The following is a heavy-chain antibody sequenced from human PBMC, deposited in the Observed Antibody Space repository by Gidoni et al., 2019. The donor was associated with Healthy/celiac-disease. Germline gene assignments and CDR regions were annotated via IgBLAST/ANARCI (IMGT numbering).Heavy chain of an antibody. CDR1: GGSLSSGSYY. CDR2: IYTSGST. J-gene: IGHJ6*02. V-gene: IGHV4-61*02. CDR3: ARATYYDFWSGYHDYYYGMDV. D-gene: IGHD3-3*01. Sequence: QVQLQESGPGLVTPSQTLSLTCTVSGGSLSSGSYYWRWIRQPAGKGLEWIGRIYTSGSTNYNPSLKSRVTISVDTSKNQFSLKLSSVTAADTAVYYCARATYYDFWSGYHDYYYGMDVWGQGTTVTVSS.